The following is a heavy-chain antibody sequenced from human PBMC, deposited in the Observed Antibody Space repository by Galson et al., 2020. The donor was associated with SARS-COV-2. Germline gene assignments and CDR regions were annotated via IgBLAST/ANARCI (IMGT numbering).Heavy chain of an antibody. D-gene: IGHD6-19*01. CDR2: IIPLFATP. Sequence: SVKVSCQDSGGIFSSSVFSWVRQAPGQGLQWMGGIIPLFATPNYEQKSRGRATITADESTNTAYMEQHTRRSGDTAVYYCAMGSAPGIVVAGRMGKFDFWGQGTLVTVSS. V-gene: IGHV1-69*13. CDR1: GGIFSSSV. CDR3: AMGSAPGIVVAGRMGKFDF. J-gene: IGHJ4*02.